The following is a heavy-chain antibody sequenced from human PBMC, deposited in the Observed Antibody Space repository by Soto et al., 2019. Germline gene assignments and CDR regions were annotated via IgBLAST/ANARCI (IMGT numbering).Heavy chain of an antibody. CDR3: ARGEDDYGDFGSMDV. J-gene: IGHJ6*02. Sequence: VQLVQSGAEVKKPGSSVKVSCRASGGHFDRLALSWLRQAHGQGLEWMGGIIPFLSATTYAHKFQGRVTITADESASTLYLEVRSLTSDDTAVYYCARGEDDYGDFGSMDVWGQGTSVTVSS. CDR2: IIPFLSAT. V-gene: IGHV1-69*01. CDR1: GGHFDRLA. D-gene: IGHD4-17*01.